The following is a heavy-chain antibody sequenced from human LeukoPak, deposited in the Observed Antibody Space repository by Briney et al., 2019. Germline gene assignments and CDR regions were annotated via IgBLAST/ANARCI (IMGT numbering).Heavy chain of an antibody. J-gene: IGHJ3*02. V-gene: IGHV4-39*01. Sequence: SETLSLTCTVSGASISSSSYFWGWIRQTPGKGLEWIGSIYYSGTTYYNPSLQSRVTLSVDTSRNQFSLRMSSVTAADTAVYYCARPRSGSIKPAFDIWGQGTMVTVSS. CDR1: GASISSSSYF. CDR2: IYYSGTT. CDR3: ARPRSGSIKPAFDI. D-gene: IGHD1-26*01.